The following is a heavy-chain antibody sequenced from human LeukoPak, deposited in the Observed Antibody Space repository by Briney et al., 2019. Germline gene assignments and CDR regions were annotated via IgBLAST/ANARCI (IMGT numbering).Heavy chain of an antibody. Sequence: SETLSLTCTVSGGSITSGDHYWSWIRQPSGEGLEWIGYIYYSGSTSYNPSLKSRVAISVDASKNQFSLKLSSLTAADRAVYYCARAGRYGDFFSWFDPWGQGTLVTVSS. J-gene: IGHJ5*02. D-gene: IGHD4-17*01. CDR1: GGSITSGDHY. CDR3: ARAGRYGDFFSWFDP. CDR2: IYYSGST. V-gene: IGHV4-30-4*01.